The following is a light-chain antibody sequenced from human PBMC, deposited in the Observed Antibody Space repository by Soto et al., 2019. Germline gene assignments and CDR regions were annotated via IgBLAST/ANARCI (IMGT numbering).Light chain of an antibody. J-gene: IGKJ4*01. Sequence: ESVLTQSPATLSLSPGEIPTLSCRASQSVSSHLAWYQQKPGQAPRLLIYDASNRATGIPARFSGSGSGTDFTLTIASLEPEDFAVYYCQRYDNWPLTFGGGTKVDIK. CDR2: DAS. CDR1: QSVSSH. V-gene: IGKV3-11*01. CDR3: QRYDNWPLT.